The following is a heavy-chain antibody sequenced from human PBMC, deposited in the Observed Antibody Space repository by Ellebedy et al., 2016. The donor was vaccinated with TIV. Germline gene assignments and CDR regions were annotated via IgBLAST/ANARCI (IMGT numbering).Heavy chain of an antibody. J-gene: IGHJ4*02. CDR1: GGSFGGYY. CDR3: ARDDGSTGYFDS. Sequence: SETLSLXXAVYGGSFGGYYWSWIRQPPGKGLEWIGEINHSGSTNYNPSLKSRVTISVDTSKNQFSLKLSSVTAADTAVYYCARDDGSTGYFDSWGQGTLVTVSS. CDR2: INHSGST. D-gene: IGHD5-24*01. V-gene: IGHV4-34*01.